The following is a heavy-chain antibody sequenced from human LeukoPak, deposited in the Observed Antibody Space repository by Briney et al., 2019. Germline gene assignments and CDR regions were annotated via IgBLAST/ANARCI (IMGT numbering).Heavy chain of an antibody. CDR3: AKVGNYYDSSGYSPNAFDI. J-gene: IGHJ3*02. Sequence: GGPLRLSCAASGFTFRSYAMHWVRQAPGKGLEWVAVISYDGSNKYYADSVKGRLTISRDNSKNTLYLQMNSLRAEDTAVHYCAKVGNYYDSSGYSPNAFDIWGQGTMVTVSS. CDR1: GFTFRSYA. CDR2: ISYDGSNK. V-gene: IGHV3-30*04. D-gene: IGHD3-22*01.